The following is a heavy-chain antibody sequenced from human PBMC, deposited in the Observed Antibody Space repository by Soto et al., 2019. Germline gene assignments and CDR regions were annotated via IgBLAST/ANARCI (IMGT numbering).Heavy chain of an antibody. Sequence: GGSLRLSCAASGFTFSSYGMHWVRQAPGKGLEWVAVISYDGSNKYYADSVKGRFTISRDNSKNTLYLQMNSLRAEDTAVYYCARDRDYDSSGYYYEAYYFDYWGQGTLVTVSS. CDR1: GFTFSSYG. D-gene: IGHD3-22*01. V-gene: IGHV3-30*03. J-gene: IGHJ4*02. CDR3: ARDRDYDSSGYYYEAYYFDY. CDR2: ISYDGSNK.